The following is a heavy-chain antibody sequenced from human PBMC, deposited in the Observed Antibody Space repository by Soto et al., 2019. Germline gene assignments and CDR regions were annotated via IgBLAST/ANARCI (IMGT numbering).Heavy chain of an antibody. CDR3: AKDYSGKGSYYHYYGMDV. J-gene: IGHJ6*02. D-gene: IGHD1-26*01. CDR2: ISWNSGTI. Sequence: PGGSLRLSCAASGFTFDDYHMHWVRQSPGKGLEWVAGISWNSGTIGYADSVMARFTISRDNAKNSLYLQMNSLRPEDTALYYCAKDYSGKGSYYHYYGMDVWGQGTTVTVSS. V-gene: IGHV3-9*01. CDR1: GFTFDDYH.